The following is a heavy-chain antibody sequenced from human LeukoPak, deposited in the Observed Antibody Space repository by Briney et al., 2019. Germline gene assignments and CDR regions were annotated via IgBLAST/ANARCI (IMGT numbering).Heavy chain of an antibody. CDR2: ISGSGGST. CDR3: AKDYEGIVGATGIDY. D-gene: IGHD1-26*01. Sequence: PGGSLRLSCAASGFTFSSYAMSWVRQAPGKGLEWVSAISGSGGSTYYADSVKGRFTISRDNSKNTLYLQMNSLRAEDTAVYYCAKDYEGIVGATGIDYWGQGTLVTVSS. V-gene: IGHV3-23*01. J-gene: IGHJ4*02. CDR1: GFTFSSYA.